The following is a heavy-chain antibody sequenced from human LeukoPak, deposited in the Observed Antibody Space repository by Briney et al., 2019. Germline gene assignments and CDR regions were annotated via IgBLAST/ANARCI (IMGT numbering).Heavy chain of an antibody. CDR3: ARGPYDFWGGYYYYMDV. D-gene: IGHD3-3*01. Sequence: GGSLRLSCAASGFTFSSYTMNWVRQAPGKGLEWVSSISSSSSYIYYADSVKGRFTISRDNAKNSLYLQMNSLRAEDTAVYYCARGPYDFWGGYYYYMDVWGKGTTVTVSS. V-gene: IGHV3-21*01. J-gene: IGHJ6*03. CDR2: ISSSSSYI. CDR1: GFTFSSYT.